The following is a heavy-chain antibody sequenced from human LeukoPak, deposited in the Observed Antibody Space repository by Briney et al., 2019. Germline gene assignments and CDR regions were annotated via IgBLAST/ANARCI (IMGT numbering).Heavy chain of an antibody. Sequence: PGRSLRLSCSTAGFTFSNSVIHWVRQAPGKGLEWVAVTSYDGNNQYYADSVKGRCTISRDDSKNTVYLQMNSLRPDDTAVYHCARSPNYYYFDSWGQGTLVTVSS. V-gene: IGHV3-30*04. CDR1: GFTFSNSV. CDR3: ARSPNYYYFDS. CDR2: TSYDGNNQ. D-gene: IGHD5-24*01. J-gene: IGHJ4*02.